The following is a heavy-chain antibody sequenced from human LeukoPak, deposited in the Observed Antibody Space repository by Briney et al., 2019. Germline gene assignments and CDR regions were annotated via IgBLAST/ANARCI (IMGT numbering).Heavy chain of an antibody. CDR2: ISWNSGTI. Sequence: GGSLSLSCAGSGFIFNNYAMHWVRQPPGKGLEWVSGISWNSGTIDYADSVRGRFTISRDSAKNSLYLQMDSLRVEDTAFYYCAKDNRRHYTSGPNPDSLHWGQGALVTVSS. J-gene: IGHJ4*02. CDR1: GFIFNNYA. V-gene: IGHV3-9*01. CDR3: AKDNRRHYTSGPNPDSLH. D-gene: IGHD6-19*01.